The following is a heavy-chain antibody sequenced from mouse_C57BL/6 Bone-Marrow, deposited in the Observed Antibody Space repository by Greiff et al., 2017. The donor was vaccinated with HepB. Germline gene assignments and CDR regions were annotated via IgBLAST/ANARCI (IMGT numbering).Heavy chain of an antibody. V-gene: IGHV15-2*01. D-gene: IGHD1-1*01. Sequence: VQLQQSGSELRSPGSSVKLSCKDFDSEVFPIAYMSWVRQKPGHGFEWIGGILPSIGRTIYGEKFEDKATLDADTLSNTAYLELNSLTSEDSSIYYCARTYYYGSSYWFAYWGQGTLVTVSA. CDR2: ILPSIGRT. J-gene: IGHJ3*01. CDR1: DSEVFPIAY. CDR3: ARTYYYGSSYWFAY.